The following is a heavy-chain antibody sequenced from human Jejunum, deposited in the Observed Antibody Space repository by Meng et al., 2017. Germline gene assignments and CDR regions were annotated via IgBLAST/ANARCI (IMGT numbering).Heavy chain of an antibody. J-gene: IGHJ5*02. CDR3: AKNNWFDP. Sequence: QVQLLQWGAGLLKPSETLSLTCVVSGGSFSSYYWGWIRQPPGKGLEWIGEISHSGETKYNPSLMSRVTISADTSKNQFSLKLTSVTAADTAVYYCAKNNWFDPWGQGTLVTVSS. CDR1: GGSFSSYY. CDR2: ISHSGET. V-gene: IGHV4-34*01.